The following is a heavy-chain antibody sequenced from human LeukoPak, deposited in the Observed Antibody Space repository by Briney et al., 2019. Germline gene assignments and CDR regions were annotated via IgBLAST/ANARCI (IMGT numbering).Heavy chain of an antibody. CDR2: ISGSGGST. Sequence: GGSLRLSCAASGFTFSSYAMSWVRQAPGKGLEWVSAISGSGGSTYYADSVKGRFTISRDNSKNTLYLQMNSLRAEDTAVYYCAKLLGSYYSEAADYWGQGTLVTVSS. CDR3: AKLLGSYYSEAADY. D-gene: IGHD1-26*01. CDR1: GFTFSSYA. V-gene: IGHV3-23*01. J-gene: IGHJ4*02.